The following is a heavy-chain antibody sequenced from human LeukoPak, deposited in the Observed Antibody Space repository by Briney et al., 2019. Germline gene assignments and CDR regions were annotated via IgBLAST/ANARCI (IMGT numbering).Heavy chain of an antibody. CDR1: GFTFSDYY. CDR2: ISDSSDDR. J-gene: IGHJ4*02. CDR3: GFIAAAGL. V-gene: IGHV3-11*06. D-gene: IGHD6-25*01. Sequence: GGSLRLSCVVSGFTFSDYYMSWIRQAPGKGLEWVSYISDSSDDRRYADSVEGRFTISRDNSKNSLYLQMNALRAEDTGVYYCGFIAAAGLWGQGTLVTVSS.